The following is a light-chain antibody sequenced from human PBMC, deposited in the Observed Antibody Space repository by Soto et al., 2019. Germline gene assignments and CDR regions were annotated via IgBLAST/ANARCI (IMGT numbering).Light chain of an antibody. CDR2: TXA. J-gene: IGKJ1*01. Sequence: DIHMTQSPSTVSSSVGDRVSITXRASHSIINWLFWFQQNQGXAPKXXXDTXATLKRGVPSRLSGSGSGTEFPLTISSLQPEDFATYYCQHYKSYSEAFGQGTKVDIK. CDR1: HSIINW. V-gene: IGKV1-5*03. CDR3: QHYKSYSEA.